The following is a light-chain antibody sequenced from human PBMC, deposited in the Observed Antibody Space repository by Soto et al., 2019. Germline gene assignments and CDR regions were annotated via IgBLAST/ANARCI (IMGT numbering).Light chain of an antibody. V-gene: IGKV3-15*01. Sequence: EIVMTQSPATLSVSPGERATLSCRASQSVRSNLAWFQQKPGQAPRLLIYGASTRATGIPVRFSGSGSGTEFTLIISSLQSADSAVYYCQQYDDWPPRITFGQGTRLEIK. CDR2: GAS. CDR3: QQYDDWPPRIT. CDR1: QSVRSN. J-gene: IGKJ5*01.